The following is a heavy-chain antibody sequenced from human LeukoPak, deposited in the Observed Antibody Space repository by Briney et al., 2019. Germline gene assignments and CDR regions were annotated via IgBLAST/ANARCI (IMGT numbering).Heavy chain of an antibody. D-gene: IGHD6-13*01. V-gene: IGHV3-33*01. CDR1: GFSFSSYG. CDR3: ARESSAAGYYYYGMDV. J-gene: IGHJ6*02. CDR2: IWYDGSHT. Sequence: PGGSLRLSCAASGFSFSSYGMRWVRQAPGKGLEWVGDIWYDGSHTYYADSVKGRFTISRDNSKNTLYLQMNSLRAEDTAVYYCARESSAAGYYYYGMDVWGQGTTVTVSS.